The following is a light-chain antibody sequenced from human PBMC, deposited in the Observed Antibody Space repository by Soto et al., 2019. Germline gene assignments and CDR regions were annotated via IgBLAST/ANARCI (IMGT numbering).Light chain of an antibody. CDR3: QQYETFSGT. CDR2: DAS. V-gene: IGKV1-5*01. J-gene: IGKJ1*01. CDR1: QSVSGW. Sequence: DIPMTQSPFTLSASVGDTVTVTCRASQSVSGWLAWYQRKPGEAPKLLIYDASALPRGVPSRFSGSGSGTKFTLTIASLQPDDFATYYCQQYETFSGTFGPGTKVDIK.